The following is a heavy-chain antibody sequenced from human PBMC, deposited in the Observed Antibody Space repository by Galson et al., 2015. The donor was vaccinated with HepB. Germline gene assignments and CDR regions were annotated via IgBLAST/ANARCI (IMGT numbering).Heavy chain of an antibody. CDR3: AKDRDFSSGWVRGNFDI. Sequence: SLRLSCAASGITFTFYAMTWVRQAPGKGLEWVSSITGEGSVTYYADSVKGRFTISRDNSKNTLYLQVNSLRAEDTAVYYCAKDRDFSSGWVRGNFDIWGQGTMVTVSS. CDR2: ITGEGSVT. D-gene: IGHD6-19*01. V-gene: IGHV3-23*01. CDR1: GITFTFYA. J-gene: IGHJ3*02.